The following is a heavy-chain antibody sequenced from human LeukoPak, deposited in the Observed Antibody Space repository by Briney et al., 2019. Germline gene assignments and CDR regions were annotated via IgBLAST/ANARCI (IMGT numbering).Heavy chain of an antibody. V-gene: IGHV3-74*01. CDR1: GFTFNSYW. CDR3: ARVRWSPRGAFDI. CDR2: INTDGSST. Sequence: GRSLRLSCAASGFTFNSYWMHWVRQAPGKGLVWVSRINTDGSSTSYADSVKGRFTISRDNAKNTLYLQMNSLRAEDTAVYYCARVRWSPRGAFDIWGQGTMVTVSS. J-gene: IGHJ3*02. D-gene: IGHD4-23*01.